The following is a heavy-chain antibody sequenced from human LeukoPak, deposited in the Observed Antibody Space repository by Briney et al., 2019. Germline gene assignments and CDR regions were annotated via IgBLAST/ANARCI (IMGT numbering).Heavy chain of an antibody. J-gene: IGHJ5*02. V-gene: IGHV3-30*02. Sequence: GGSLRLSCAASGFTFSSYGMHWVRQAPGKGLEWVAFIRYDGSNKYYADSVKGRFTISRDNSKNTLYLQMNSLRAEDTAVYYCAKDPSSSWYNWFDPRGQGTLVTVSS. CDR3: AKDPSSSWYNWFDP. D-gene: IGHD6-13*01. CDR1: GFTFSSYG. CDR2: IRYDGSNK.